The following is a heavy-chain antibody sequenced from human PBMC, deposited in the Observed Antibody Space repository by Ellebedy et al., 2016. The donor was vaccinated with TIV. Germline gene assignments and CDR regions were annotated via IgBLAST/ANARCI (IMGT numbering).Heavy chain of an antibody. CDR1: GYTFTSYY. CDR2: IIPMPDTA. Sequence: AASVKVSCKASGYTFTSYYMHWVRQAPGQGLEWMGGIIPMPDTANYAQKFQGRVTITADMSTSTAYMELSSLTSEDTAVYYCARDRFRDHSNYYFESDQWGQGTLVTVSS. J-gene: IGHJ4*02. D-gene: IGHD3-22*01. V-gene: IGHV1-69*10. CDR3: ARDRFRDHSNYYFESDQ.